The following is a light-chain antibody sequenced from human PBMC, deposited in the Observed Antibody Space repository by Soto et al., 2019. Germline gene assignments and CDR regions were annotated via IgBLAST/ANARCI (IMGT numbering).Light chain of an antibody. CDR1: SSNIGTNA. CDR2: NNN. Sequence: QAVVTQPPSASGTPGQRVTISCSGGSSNIGTNAVNWYQQLPGTAPKLLIYNNNQRPSGVPDRFSGSKSGTSASLAISGLQSEDEADYYCAAWDDSLNGYVFGTETKVTVL. CDR3: AAWDDSLNGYV. V-gene: IGLV1-44*01. J-gene: IGLJ1*01.